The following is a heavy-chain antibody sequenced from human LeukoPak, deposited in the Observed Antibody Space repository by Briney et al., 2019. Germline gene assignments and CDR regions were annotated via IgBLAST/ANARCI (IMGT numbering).Heavy chain of an antibody. Sequence: ASVKVSCKPSGYMFTSYYIHWVRQAPGQGLEWMGIINPSGGSTSYAQKFQGRVTMTRDTSTSIVYMELSSLRSEDTAVYYCARGLGYCRSTNCYFDYWGQGTLVTVSS. V-gene: IGHV1-46*01. CDR3: ARGLGYCRSTNCYFDY. J-gene: IGHJ4*02. D-gene: IGHD2-2*01. CDR2: INPSGGST. CDR1: GYMFTSYY.